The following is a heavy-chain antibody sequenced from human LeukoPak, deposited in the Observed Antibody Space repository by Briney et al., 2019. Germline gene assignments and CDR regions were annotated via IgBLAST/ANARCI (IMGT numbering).Heavy chain of an antibody. CDR1: GYTFSDYY. Sequence: ASVKVSCKTSGYTFSDYYIHWVRQAPGQGLEWMGRITPKSGGTSYAQRFQGRVTMTRDTSISTAHMDLSRLTSDDTAVYYCARGPSSAHNWFDPWGQGTLVTVSS. J-gene: IGHJ5*02. V-gene: IGHV1-2*06. CDR3: ARGPSSAHNWFDP. CDR2: ITPKSGGT.